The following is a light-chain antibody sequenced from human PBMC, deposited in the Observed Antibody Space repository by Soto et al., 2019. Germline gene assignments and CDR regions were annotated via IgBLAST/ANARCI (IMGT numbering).Light chain of an antibody. V-gene: IGKV1-5*03. CDR2: QAS. CDR1: QSIGSW. Sequence: DTQMTQSPSILSASVGDTVTISCRASQSIGSWLAGYQQKPGKAPKILIYQASSLESGVPSRFSGSGSGTEFTLTINSLQPDDFATYYCQRYNSYSYTFGQGTKLEIK. CDR3: QRYNSYSYT. J-gene: IGKJ2*01.